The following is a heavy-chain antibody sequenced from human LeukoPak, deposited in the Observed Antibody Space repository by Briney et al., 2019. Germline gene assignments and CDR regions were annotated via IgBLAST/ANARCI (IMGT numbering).Heavy chain of an antibody. D-gene: IGHD3-22*01. J-gene: IGHJ3*02. CDR2: INPNSGGT. CDR3: ARGIPSYYYDTSGYYDRPALIGFDI. V-gene: IGHV1-2*06. CDR1: GYTFTGYY. Sequence: ASVKVSCKASGYTFTGYYMHWVRQAPGQGLEWMGRINPNSGGTNYAQKFQGRVTMTRDTSISTAYMELSRLRSDDTAVYYCARGIPSYYYDTSGYYDRPALIGFDIWGQGTMVTVSS.